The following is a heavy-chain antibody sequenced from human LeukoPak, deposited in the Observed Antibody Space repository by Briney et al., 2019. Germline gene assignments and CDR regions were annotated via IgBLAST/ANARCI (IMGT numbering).Heavy chain of an antibody. CDR1: GGSITTTNF. V-gene: IGHV4-4*02. CDR2: VSVSGLS. J-gene: IGHJ4*02. CDR3: PREKAAFSPFGY. D-gene: IGHD6-25*01. Sequence: SETLSLTCGVSGGSITTTNFWSWVRQTPGQGLEWIGEVSVSGLSDYNPSLRGRVTMSLDTSKNHLSLKLTSVTAADTAVYYCPREKAAFSPFGYWGQGTLVTV.